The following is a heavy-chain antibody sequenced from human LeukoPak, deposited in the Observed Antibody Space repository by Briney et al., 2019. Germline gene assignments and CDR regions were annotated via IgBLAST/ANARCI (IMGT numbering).Heavy chain of an antibody. V-gene: IGHV3-23*01. CDR3: AKFPPSLVDTAMAFDY. CDR2: ISGSGGST. D-gene: IGHD5-18*01. J-gene: IGHJ4*02. CDR1: GFTFSSYA. Sequence: PGGSLRLSCAASGFTFSSYAMSWVRQAPGKGLEWVSAISGSGGSTYYADSAKGRFTISRDNSKNTLYLQMNSLRAEDTAVYYCAKFPPSLVDTAMAFDYWGQGTLVTVSS.